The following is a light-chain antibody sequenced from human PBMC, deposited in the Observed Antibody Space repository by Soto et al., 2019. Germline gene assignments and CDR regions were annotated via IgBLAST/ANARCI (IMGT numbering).Light chain of an antibody. V-gene: IGLV2-14*01. CDR2: EVN. CDR1: SSDVGDYDY. J-gene: IGLJ3*02. Sequence: QSALTQPASVSGSLGQSITISCTGTSSDVGDYDYVSWYRQHPGKVPKLIIYEVNKRPSGVSNRFSGSKSANTASLTISGLQADDEADYYCSSFTSSSTQVFGGGTKLTVL. CDR3: SSFTSSSTQV.